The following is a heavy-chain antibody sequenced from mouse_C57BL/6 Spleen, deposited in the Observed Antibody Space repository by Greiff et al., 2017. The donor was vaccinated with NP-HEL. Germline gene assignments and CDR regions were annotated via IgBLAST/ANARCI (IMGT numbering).Heavy chain of an antibody. CDR1: GYTFTSYG. CDR2: IYPRSGNT. J-gene: IGHJ4*01. V-gene: IGHV1-81*01. D-gene: IGHD1-1*01. CDR3: ARYYYGSSEGYAMDY. Sequence: VQLQESGAELARPGASVKLSCKASGYTFTSYGISWVKQRTGQGLEWIGEIYPRSGNTYYNEKFKGKATLTADKSSSTAYMERRSLTSEDSAVYFCARYYYGSSEGYAMDYWGQGTSVTVSS.